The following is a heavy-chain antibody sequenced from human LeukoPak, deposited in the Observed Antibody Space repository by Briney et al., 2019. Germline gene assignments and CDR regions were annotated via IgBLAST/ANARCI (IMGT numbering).Heavy chain of an antibody. J-gene: IGHJ4*02. CDR3: ARSSIKSFDY. CDR2: TYYRSQWHY. V-gene: IGHV6-1*01. Sequence: SQTLSLTCAISRDSVSSNSVAWNWIRQTPSRGLEWLGRTYYRSQWHYDYAVSVKSRIIINPDTSKNQFFLHLNSVTPEDTAVYYCARSSIKSFDYWGQGILVTASS. CDR1: RDSVSSNSVA.